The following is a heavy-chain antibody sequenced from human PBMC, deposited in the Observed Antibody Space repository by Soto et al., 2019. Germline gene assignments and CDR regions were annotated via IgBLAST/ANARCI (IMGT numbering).Heavy chain of an antibody. D-gene: IGHD3-16*01. V-gene: IGHV3-21*01. Sequence: GGSLRLSCAAFGFTFSSYTMNWVRQAPGKGLEWVSSISSSSSYIYYADSVKGRFTISRDNAKTSLYLQMNSLRAEDTAVYYCARDRGGDLKAFDIWAQRTMVTVSS. CDR2: ISSSSSYI. J-gene: IGHJ3*02. CDR3: ARDRGGDLKAFDI. CDR1: GFTFSSYT.